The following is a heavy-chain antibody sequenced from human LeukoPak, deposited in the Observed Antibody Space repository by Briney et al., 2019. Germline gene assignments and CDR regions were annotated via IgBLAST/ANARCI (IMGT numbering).Heavy chain of an antibody. Sequence: GGSLRLSCVVSGFTFSNFFMSWVRQAPGKGLEWVSAISGGGGSTYYADSVQGRFSISRDNSNNTVYLQMSSLRAEDTAVYYCAKDRATTILEDYWGQGTLVTVSS. CDR2: ISGGGGST. J-gene: IGHJ4*02. V-gene: IGHV3-23*01. CDR1: GFTFSNFF. CDR3: AKDRATTILEDY. D-gene: IGHD3-3*01.